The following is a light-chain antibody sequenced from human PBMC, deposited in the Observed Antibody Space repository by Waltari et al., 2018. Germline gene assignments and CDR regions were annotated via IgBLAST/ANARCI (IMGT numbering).Light chain of an antibody. J-gene: IGLJ2*01. V-gene: IGLV2-23*01. CDR2: KDT. CDR1: SSDVGIQNL. CDR3: CSYAGGTASIL. Sequence: QSALTQPASVPVPPGPSITLSCPGTSSDVGIQNLVSWSQHPPGKAPKIMLYKDTKRPSGFFNRFSGSKSGNTASLTISGLQAEDEADYYCCSYAGGTASILLGGGTKLTVL.